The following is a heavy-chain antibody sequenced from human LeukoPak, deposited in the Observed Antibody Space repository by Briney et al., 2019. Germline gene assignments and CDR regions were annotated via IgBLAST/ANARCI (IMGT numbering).Heavy chain of an antibody. Sequence: SETLSLTCTVSGGSISSYYWSWIRQPPGKGLEWIGYIYYSGSTNYNPSLKSRVTISVDTSKNQFSLKLGSVTAADTAVYYCARKKRNYYDSSGYSTDYGMDVWGQGTTVTVSS. CDR1: GGSISSYY. J-gene: IGHJ6*02. V-gene: IGHV4-59*01. D-gene: IGHD3-22*01. CDR2: IYYSGST. CDR3: ARKKRNYYDSSGYSTDYGMDV.